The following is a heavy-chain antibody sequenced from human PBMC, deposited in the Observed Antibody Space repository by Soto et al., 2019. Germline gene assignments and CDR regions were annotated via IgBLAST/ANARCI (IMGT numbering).Heavy chain of an antibody. J-gene: IGHJ4*02. V-gene: IGHV4-59*01. Sequence: SETLSLTCTVSGGSISSYYWSWIRQPPGKGLEWIGYIYYSGSTNYNPSLKSRVTISVDTSKNQFSLKLSSVTAADTAVYYWARPAHYYDSSGYRYWGQGTLVTVSS. D-gene: IGHD3-22*01. CDR1: GGSISSYY. CDR3: ARPAHYYDSSGYRY. CDR2: IYYSGST.